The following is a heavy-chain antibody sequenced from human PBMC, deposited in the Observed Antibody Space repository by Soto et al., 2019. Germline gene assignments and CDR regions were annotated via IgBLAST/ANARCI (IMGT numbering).Heavy chain of an antibody. CDR3: ARTSIITMFRGGHAWVPLKYGMDV. CDR1: GYTFTSYY. Sequence: ASVKVSCKASGYTFTSYYMHWVRQAPGQGLEWMGIINPSGGSTSYAQKFQGRVTMTRDTSTSTVYMELSSLRSEDTAVYYCARTSIITMFRGGHAWVPLKYGMDVWGQGTTVTVAS. CDR2: INPSGGST. D-gene: IGHD3-10*01. V-gene: IGHV1-46*01. J-gene: IGHJ6*02.